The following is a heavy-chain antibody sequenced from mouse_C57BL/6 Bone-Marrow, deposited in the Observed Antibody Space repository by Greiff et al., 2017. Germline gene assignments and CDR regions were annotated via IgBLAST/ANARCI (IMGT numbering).Heavy chain of an antibody. V-gene: IGHV1-18*01. J-gene: IGHJ3*01. CDR3: ARTPYYYGSSYGAWFAY. CDR1: GYTFTDYN. D-gene: IGHD1-1*01. CDR2: INPNNGGT. Sequence: EVQVVESGPELVKPGASVKIPCKASGYTFTDYNMDWVKQSHGKSLEWIGDINPNNGGTIYNQKFKGKATLTVDKSSSTAYMELRSLTSEDTAVYYCARTPYYYGSSYGAWFAYWGQGTLVTVSA.